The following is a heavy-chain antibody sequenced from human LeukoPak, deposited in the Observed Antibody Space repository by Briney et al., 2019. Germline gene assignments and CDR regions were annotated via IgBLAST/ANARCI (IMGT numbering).Heavy chain of an antibody. J-gene: IGHJ3*02. CDR3: AKGLSGMVVVITAFDI. CDR1: GFTFRSYP. D-gene: IGHD3-22*01. V-gene: IGHV3-23*01. CDR2: ISDTGSNT. Sequence: GGSLRLSCVGSGFTFRSYPMSWVRQAPGKGLEWVSGISDTGSNTYFADSVKGRFTISRDNSKDTAYLQLNSLRVEDTGVYYCAKGLSGMVVVITAFDIWGQGTMVTVSS.